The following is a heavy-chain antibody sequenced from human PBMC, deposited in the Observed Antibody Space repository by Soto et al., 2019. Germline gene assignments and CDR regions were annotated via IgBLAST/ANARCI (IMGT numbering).Heavy chain of an antibody. CDR1: GFTFSSYA. CDR3: ARARGQQQLETSSFDY. J-gene: IGHJ4*02. V-gene: IGHV3-30-3*01. Sequence: QVQLVESGGGVVQPGRSLRLSCAASGFTFSSYAMHWVRQAPGKGLEWVAVISYDGSNKYYADSVKGRFTISRDNSKNALYLQMNSLRAEATAVYYCARARGQQQLETSSFDYWGQGTLVTVSS. D-gene: IGHD6-13*01. CDR2: ISYDGSNK.